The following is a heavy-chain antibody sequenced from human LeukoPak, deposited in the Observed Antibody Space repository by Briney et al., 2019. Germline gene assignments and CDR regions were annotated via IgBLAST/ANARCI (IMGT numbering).Heavy chain of an antibody. D-gene: IGHD5-18*01. CDR1: GGSVSSSRYY. Sequence: ASETLSLTCTVSGGSVSSSRYYWGWIRQPPGKGLEWIGSIYYIGSTSYNPSLESRLTISRDTSKNQFSLKLSSVAAADTALYYCASVPRLGYSGGDTDYWGQGTLVTVSS. V-gene: IGHV4-39*07. CDR2: IYYIGST. J-gene: IGHJ4*02. CDR3: ASVPRLGYSGGDTDY.